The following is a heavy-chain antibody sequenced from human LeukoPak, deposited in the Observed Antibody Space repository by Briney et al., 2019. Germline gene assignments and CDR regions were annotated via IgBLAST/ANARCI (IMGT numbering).Heavy chain of an antibody. V-gene: IGHV3-74*01. J-gene: IGHJ4*02. CDR2: INSDGSWT. CDR3: VSFYETY. D-gene: IGHD2-2*01. CDR1: GNYW. Sequence: EGSLRLSCAASGNYWMHWVRQAPGKGLVWVSHINSDGSWTSYADSVKGRFTISKDNAKNTVYLQMNNLRAEDTAVYYCVSFYETYWGRGTLVTVSS.